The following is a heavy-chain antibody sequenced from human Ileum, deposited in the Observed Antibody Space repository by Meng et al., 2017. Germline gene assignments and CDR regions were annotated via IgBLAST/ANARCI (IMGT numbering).Heavy chain of an antibody. CDR1: GDSLSSCPYF. CDR3: ARSSGTYYSWWFDP. V-gene: IGHV4-61*02. D-gene: IGHD3-10*01. J-gene: IGHJ5*02. Sequence: QVQLQRPGPRLSRPSPALSLSCTVSGDSLSSCPYFWSWIRQPSGEGLEWLGRISASGTTNYNTSLNNRVTISLDTSKNQFSLKLSSVTAADTAVYYCARSSGTYYSWWFDPWGQGTLVTVSS. CDR2: ISASGTT.